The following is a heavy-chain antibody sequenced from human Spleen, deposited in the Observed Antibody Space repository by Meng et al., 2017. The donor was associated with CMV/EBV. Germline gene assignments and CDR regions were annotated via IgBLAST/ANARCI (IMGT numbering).Heavy chain of an antibody. CDR2: IYYSGST. Sequence: SETLSLTCTVSGGSVSSGSYYWRWIRQPPGKGLEWIGYIYYSGSTNYNPSLKSRVTISVDTSKNQFSLKLSSVTAADTAVDYCAGFWTTRALLDYWGQGTLVTVSS. D-gene: IGHD1-1*01. V-gene: IGHV4-61*01. J-gene: IGHJ4*02. CDR3: AGFWTTRALLDY. CDR1: GGSVSSGSYY.